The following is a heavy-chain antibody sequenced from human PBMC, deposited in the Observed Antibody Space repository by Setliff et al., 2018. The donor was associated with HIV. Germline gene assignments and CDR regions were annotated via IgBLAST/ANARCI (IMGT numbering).Heavy chain of an antibody. CDR3: ARGGDILVVSAAPDY. CDR2: ISGGGDDA. D-gene: IGHD2-2*01. Sequence: GGSLRLSCAASGFTFSSYAMSWVRQAPGKGLEWVSAISGGGDDAYYADSVKGRFTVSRDISKDTLYLQMNSLSAEDTAVYYCARGGDILVVSAAPDYWGQGTLVTVSS. J-gene: IGHJ4*02. V-gene: IGHV3-23*01. CDR1: GFTFSSYA.